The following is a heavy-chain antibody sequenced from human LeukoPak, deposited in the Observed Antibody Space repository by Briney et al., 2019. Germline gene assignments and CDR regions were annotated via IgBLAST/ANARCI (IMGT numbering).Heavy chain of an antibody. Sequence: SETLSLTCTVSGDSIDNYYWSWIRQPPGKGLEWIGYIYYSGSTNYDPSLKSRVTISVDTSKNQFSLKLSSVTAADTAVYFRARLFSYYDSSRFDYWGQGTLVTVSS. CDR1: GDSIDNYY. V-gene: IGHV4-59*01. CDR2: IYYSGST. CDR3: ARLFSYYDSSRFDY. J-gene: IGHJ4*02. D-gene: IGHD3-22*01.